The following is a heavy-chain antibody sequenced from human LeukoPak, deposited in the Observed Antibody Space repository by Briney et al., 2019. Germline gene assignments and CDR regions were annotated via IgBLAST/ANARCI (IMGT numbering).Heavy chain of an antibody. CDR2: IYYSGSN. Sequence: SETLSLTCTVSGGSIRSSSYYWGWIRQPPGKGLEWIGCIYYSGSNYYNASLKSRGTISVDTSKNQFSLKLNSVTAAATAVYFCARQVVAVAGTGYFDYWGQETGVSVSS. V-gene: IGHV4-39*01. CDR3: ARQVVAVAGTGYFDY. CDR1: GGSIRSSSYY. J-gene: IGHJ4*02. D-gene: IGHD6-19*01.